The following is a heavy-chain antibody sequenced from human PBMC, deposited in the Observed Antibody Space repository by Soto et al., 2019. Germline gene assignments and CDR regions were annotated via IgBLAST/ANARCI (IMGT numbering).Heavy chain of an antibody. CDR1: GGSFSGYY. J-gene: IGHJ6*02. CDR2: INHSGST. V-gene: IGHV4-34*01. CDR3: ARGPLYYDILTGYYPRDYYYGMDV. D-gene: IGHD3-9*01. Sequence: SETLSLTCAVYGGSFSGYYWSWIRQPPGKGLEWIGEINHSGSTNYNPSLKSRVTISVDTSKNQFSLKLSSVTAADTAVYYCARGPLYYDILTGYYPRDYYYGMDVWGQGTTVTVSS.